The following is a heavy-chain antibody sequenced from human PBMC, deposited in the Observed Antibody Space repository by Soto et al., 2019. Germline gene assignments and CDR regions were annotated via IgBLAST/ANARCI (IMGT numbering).Heavy chain of an antibody. V-gene: IGHV4-39*01. D-gene: IGHD3-22*01. J-gene: IGHJ4*02. CDR3: ARHLGSSGYSAYDY. Sequence: QLQLQESGPGLVKPSETLSLTCIVSGGSISSSSYYWGWIRQPPGKGLEWIGSISHTGSTYYNPSLKSRVTISVDTSKNQFSLKVSAGTAAATAVYYCARHLGSSGYSAYDYWGQGTLVTVSS. CDR2: ISHTGST. CDR1: GGSISSSSYY.